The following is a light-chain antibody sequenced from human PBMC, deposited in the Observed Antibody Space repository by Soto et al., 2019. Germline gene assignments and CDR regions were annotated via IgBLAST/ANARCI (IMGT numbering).Light chain of an antibody. J-gene: IGKJ2*01. CDR1: QSISSY. CDR2: AAS. V-gene: IGKV1-39*01. Sequence: DIPMTQSPSSLSASVGDRVTITCRASQSISSYLNWYQQKPGKAPKLLIYAASSLQSWVPSRFSGSGSGTHLTLTISSLQPEDFVTYYCQQSYSTPPMYTFGQGTKLEIK. CDR3: QQSYSTPPMYT.